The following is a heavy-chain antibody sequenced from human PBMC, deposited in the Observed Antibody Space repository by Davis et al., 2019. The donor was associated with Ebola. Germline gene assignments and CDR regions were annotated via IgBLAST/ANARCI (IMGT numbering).Heavy chain of an antibody. CDR3: ARDLWDCSGGNCNDDWFDP. CDR1: GDTFSRYT. V-gene: IGHV1-69*04. J-gene: IGHJ5*02. Sequence: SVKVSCKASGDTFSRYTISWVRQAPGQGLEWMGKIIPIFGIPNYAQKFQGRLTITADKSTSTAYMELNSLRSEDTAVYYCARDLWDCSGGNCNDDWFDPWGQGTLVTVSS. D-gene: IGHD2-15*01. CDR2: IIPIFGIP.